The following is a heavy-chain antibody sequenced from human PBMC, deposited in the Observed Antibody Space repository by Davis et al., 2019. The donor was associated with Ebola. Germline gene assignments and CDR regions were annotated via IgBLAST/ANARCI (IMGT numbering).Heavy chain of an antibody. Sequence: GESLKISCAASGFTFSSSSMNWVRQAPGKGLEWVSHSSSSRTTTYYADSVKGRFTISRDNVKSSLYLQMNSLRDEDTAVYYCARGVDYGFDIWGQGTMVTVS. D-gene: IGHD2-21*02. CDR2: SSSSRTTT. CDR3: ARGVDYGFDI. CDR1: GFTFSSSS. V-gene: IGHV3-48*02. J-gene: IGHJ3*02.